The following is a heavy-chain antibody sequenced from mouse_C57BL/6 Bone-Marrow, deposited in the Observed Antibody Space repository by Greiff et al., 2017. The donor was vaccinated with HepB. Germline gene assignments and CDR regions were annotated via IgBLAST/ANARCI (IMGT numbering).Heavy chain of an antibody. CDR2: IHPNSGST. J-gene: IGHJ2*01. CDR1: GYTFTSYW. CDR3: ARPHITTVEAFDY. V-gene: IGHV1-64*01. D-gene: IGHD1-1*01. Sequence: QVQLQQPGAELVKPGASVKLSCKASGYTFTSYWMHWVKQRPGQGLEWIGMIHPNSGSTNYNEKFKSKATLTVDKSSSTAYMQLSSLTSEDSAVYYCARPHITTVEAFDYWGQGTTLTVSS.